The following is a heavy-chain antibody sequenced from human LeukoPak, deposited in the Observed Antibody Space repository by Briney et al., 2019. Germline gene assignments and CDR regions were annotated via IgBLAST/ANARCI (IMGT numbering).Heavy chain of an antibody. J-gene: IGHJ4*02. CDR2: INHSGST. CDR1: GGSFSGYY. CDR3: AGSWSSPYDY. Sequence: SETLSLTCAVYGGSFSGYYWSWIRQPPGKGLEWIGEINHSGSTNYNPSLKSRVTISVDTSKNQYSLKLSSVIAADTAVYYCAGSWSSPYDYWGQGTLVTVSS. D-gene: IGHD6-13*01. V-gene: IGHV4-34*01.